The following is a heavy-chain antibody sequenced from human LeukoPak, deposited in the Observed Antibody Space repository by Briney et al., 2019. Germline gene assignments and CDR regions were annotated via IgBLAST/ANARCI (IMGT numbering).Heavy chain of an antibody. J-gene: IGHJ4*02. D-gene: IGHD6-13*01. Sequence: GRSLRLSCAISGFTFSTHGMHWIRQAPGKGLEWVAIISSDGNNKYYADSVKGRFTISRDNPKNTLFLQMNSLRAEDTALYYCAKGRLAAAFTRGEDYWGQGTLVTVSS. CDR2: ISSDGNNK. CDR3: AKGRLAAAFTRGEDY. V-gene: IGHV3-30*18. CDR1: GFTFSTHG.